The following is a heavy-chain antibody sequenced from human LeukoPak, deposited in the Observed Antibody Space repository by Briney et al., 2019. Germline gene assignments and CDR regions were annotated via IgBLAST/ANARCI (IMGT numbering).Heavy chain of an antibody. Sequence: GASVKVSCKASGYTFTGYYMHWVRQAPGQGLEWMGWISAYNGNTNYAQKLQGRVTMTTDTSTSTAYMELRSLRSDDTAVYYCARDLLPDYDFWSGAHHYWGQGTLVTVSS. D-gene: IGHD3-3*01. CDR3: ARDLLPDYDFWSGAHHY. J-gene: IGHJ4*02. CDR1: GYTFTGYY. V-gene: IGHV1-18*04. CDR2: ISAYNGNT.